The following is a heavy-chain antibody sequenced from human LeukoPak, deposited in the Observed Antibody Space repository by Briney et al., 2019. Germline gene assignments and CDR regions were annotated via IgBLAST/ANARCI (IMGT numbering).Heavy chain of an antibody. CDR3: ARGDCSSTSCYTGIYGMAV. J-gene: IGHJ6*02. CDR1: GYTFTCYY. CDR2: INPNSGGT. V-gene: IGHV1-2*02. Sequence: GASVKVSCKASGYTFTCYYMHWVRQAPGQGLEWMGWINPNSGGTNYAQKVQGRVTMTRGTAISTAYMELSRLRSDDTAVYYCARGDCSSTSCYTGIYGMAVWGQGTTVTVSS. D-gene: IGHD2-2*02.